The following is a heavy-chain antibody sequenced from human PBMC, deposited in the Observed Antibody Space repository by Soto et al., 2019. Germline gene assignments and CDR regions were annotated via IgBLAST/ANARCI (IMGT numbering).Heavy chain of an antibody. D-gene: IGHD2-15*01. CDR2: IYPGDSDT. J-gene: IGHJ6*02. Sequence: GESLKISCKGSGYSFTSYWIGWVRQMPGKGLEWMGIIYPGDSDTRYSPSFQGQVTISADKSISTAYLQWSSLKASDTAMYYCARLLLGYCSGGSSYKRGYYYYGMDVWGQGTTVTVSS. CDR3: ARLLLGYCSGGSSYKRGYYYYGMDV. V-gene: IGHV5-51*01. CDR1: GYSFTSYW.